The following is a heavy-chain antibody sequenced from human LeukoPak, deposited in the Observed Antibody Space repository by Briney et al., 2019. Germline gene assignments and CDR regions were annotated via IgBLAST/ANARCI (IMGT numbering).Heavy chain of an antibody. Sequence: TLSLTCTVSGGSISSYYWSWIRQLAGKGLEWIGRIYTSGSTNYNPSLKSRVTMSVDTSKNQFSLKLSSVTAADTAVYYCARAGIVVPAASLSWFDPWGQGTLVTVSS. J-gene: IGHJ5*02. CDR1: GGSISSYY. V-gene: IGHV4-4*07. CDR2: IYTSGST. CDR3: ARAGIVVPAASLSWFDP. D-gene: IGHD2-2*01.